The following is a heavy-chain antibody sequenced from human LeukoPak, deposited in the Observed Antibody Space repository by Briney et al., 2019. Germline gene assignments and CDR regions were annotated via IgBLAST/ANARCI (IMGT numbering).Heavy chain of an antibody. D-gene: IGHD1-26*01. CDR2: IYTSGNT. Sequence: SETLSLTCTVSGGSISSYYWSWIRQPQGRGLEGIGYIYTSGNTNYNPSLKSRVTISVDTSKNQFSLKLSSVTAADTAVYYCARHGGIGLVGATFHWFDPWGQGTLVTVSS. J-gene: IGHJ5*02. CDR3: ARHGGIGLVGATFHWFDP. V-gene: IGHV4-4*09. CDR1: GGSISSYY.